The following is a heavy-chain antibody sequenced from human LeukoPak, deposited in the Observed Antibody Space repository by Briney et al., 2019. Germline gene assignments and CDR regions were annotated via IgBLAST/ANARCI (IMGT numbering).Heavy chain of an antibody. D-gene: IGHD6-6*01. CDR3: ARDLGIAARPDY. CDR2: IFTSGST. J-gene: IGHJ4*02. V-gene: IGHV4-4*07. Sequence: PSETLSLTCNVSGDSISSYYWTWIRQPAGKGLQWIGRIFTSGSTSYNPSLKSRLTISLDMSKNQFSLKLTSVTAADTAVYYCARDLGIAARPDYWGQGTLVTVSS. CDR1: GDSISSYY.